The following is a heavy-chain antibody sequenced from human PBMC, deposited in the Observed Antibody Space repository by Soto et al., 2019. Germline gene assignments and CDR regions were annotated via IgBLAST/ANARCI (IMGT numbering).Heavy chain of an antibody. D-gene: IGHD6-13*01. CDR3: ARDRDSSWYEYLDY. Sequence: QVQLVESGGGVVQPGRSLRLSCAASGFTFSSYGMHWVRQAPGKGLEWVAVIWYDGSNKYYADSVKGRFTISRDNSKNTLYLQMNSLRAEDTAVYYCARDRDSSWYEYLDYWGQGTLVTVSS. J-gene: IGHJ4*02. CDR2: IWYDGSNK. CDR1: GFTFSSYG. V-gene: IGHV3-33*01.